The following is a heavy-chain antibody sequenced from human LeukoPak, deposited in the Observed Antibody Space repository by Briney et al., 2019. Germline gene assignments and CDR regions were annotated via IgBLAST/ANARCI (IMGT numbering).Heavy chain of an antibody. Sequence: ASVKVSCKASGYTFTSYGISWVRQAPGQGLEWMGWISAYNGNTNYARKLQGRVTMTTDTSTSTAYMELRSLRSDDTAVYYCARDFRSPNYGFWSGYRGLQYYFDYWGQGTLVTVSS. CDR3: ARDFRSPNYGFWSGYRGLQYYFDY. CDR1: GYTFTSYG. V-gene: IGHV1-18*01. J-gene: IGHJ4*02. D-gene: IGHD3-3*01. CDR2: ISAYNGNT.